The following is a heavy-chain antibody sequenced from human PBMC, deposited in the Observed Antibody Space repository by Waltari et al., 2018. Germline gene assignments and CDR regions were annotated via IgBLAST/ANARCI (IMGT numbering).Heavy chain of an antibody. D-gene: IGHD3-10*01. V-gene: IGHV3-23*01. CDR3: AKLTPSGSASVLWFGEGGAFDI. Sequence: EVQLLESGGGLVQPGGSLRLSCAASGFTFSSYAMSWVRQAPGKGLEWVSAISGSGGSTYYADSVKGRFTISRDNSKNTLYLQMNSLRAEDTAVYYCAKLTPSGSASVLWFGEGGAFDIWGQGTMVTVSS. CDR1: GFTFSSYA. CDR2: ISGSGGST. J-gene: IGHJ3*02.